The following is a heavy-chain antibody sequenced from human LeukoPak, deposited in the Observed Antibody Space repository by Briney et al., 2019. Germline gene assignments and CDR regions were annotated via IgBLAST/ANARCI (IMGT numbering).Heavy chain of an antibody. J-gene: IGHJ4*02. D-gene: IGHD6-19*01. Sequence: PSETLSLTCTVSGGSISSYYWSWIRQPPGKGLEWIGYIYHSGSTNYNPSLKSRVTISVDTSKNQFSLKLSSVTAADTAVCFCARGSGWYIYWGQGTLVTVSS. CDR1: GGSISSYY. CDR3: ARGSGWYIY. V-gene: IGHV4-59*01. CDR2: IYHSGST.